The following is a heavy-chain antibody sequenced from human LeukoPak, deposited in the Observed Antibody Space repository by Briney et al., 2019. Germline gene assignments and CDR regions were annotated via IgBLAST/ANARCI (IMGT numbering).Heavy chain of an antibody. J-gene: IGHJ4*02. Sequence: PSVTLSLTCTVSGGSISRYYWSWIRQPPGKGLEWIGYIYYSGSTNYNPSLKSRVIISVDTSKNQFSLKLSSVTAADTAVYYCARSSYDYHDSSGYFDYWGQGTLVTVSS. V-gene: IGHV4-59*01. CDR1: GGSISRYY. CDR2: IYYSGST. D-gene: IGHD3-22*01. CDR3: ARSSYDYHDSSGYFDY.